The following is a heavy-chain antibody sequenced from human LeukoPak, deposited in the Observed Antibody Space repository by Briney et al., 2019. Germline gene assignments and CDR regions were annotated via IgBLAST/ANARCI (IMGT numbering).Heavy chain of an antibody. CDR2: ISTDGSYK. J-gene: IGHJ2*01. D-gene: IGHD3-16*01. Sequence: GGSLRLSCAVCGFTFSSFPFHWVRQAPGKGLEWVAAISTDGSYKYHGDSVKGRFTISRDNPMNTLYLQMNGLRPDDTAVYYCARSLIPGRWYFDLWGRGTLVTVSS. CDR3: ARSLIPGRWYFDL. V-gene: IGHV3-30*04. CDR1: GFTFSSFP.